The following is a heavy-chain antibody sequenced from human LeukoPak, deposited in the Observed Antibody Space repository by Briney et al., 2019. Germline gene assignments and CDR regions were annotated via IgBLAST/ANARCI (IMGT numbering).Heavy chain of an antibody. CDR3: ARALGLGATDY. CDR2: IWYDGTNK. J-gene: IGHJ4*02. CDR1: GFTFSSHG. V-gene: IGHV3-33*01. D-gene: IGHD1-26*01. Sequence: PGGSLRLSCAASGFTFSSHGVHWVRQAPSRGLEWVAVIWYDGTNKFYADSEKGRFIISRDNSKNTLYLQINSLRVEDTAVYYCARALGLGATDYWGQGTLVTVSS.